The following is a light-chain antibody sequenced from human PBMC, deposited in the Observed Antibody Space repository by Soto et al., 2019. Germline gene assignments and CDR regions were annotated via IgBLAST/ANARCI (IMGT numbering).Light chain of an antibody. CDR2: EVS. CDR3: CSYAGSSGV. Sequence: QSVLTQPASVSGSPGQSIIISCTGTSSDVGSYNFVSWYQQHPGKAPKLMIYEVSKRPSGVSNRFSGSKSGNTASLTISGLQPEDEADYSCCSYAGSSGVFGGGTKVTVL. CDR1: SSDVGSYNF. V-gene: IGLV2-23*02. J-gene: IGLJ3*02.